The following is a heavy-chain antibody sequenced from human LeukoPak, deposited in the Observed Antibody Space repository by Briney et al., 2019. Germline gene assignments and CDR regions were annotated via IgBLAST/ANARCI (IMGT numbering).Heavy chain of an antibody. CDR3: ARGGYIHLGYMDV. Sequence: AGGSLRLSCAASGFTFSSYSMNWVRQAPGKGLEWVSGINWNGGSTTYADSVKGRFTISRDNAKNSLYLQMNSLRAEDTALYYCARGGYIHLGYMDVWGKGTMVTVSS. CDR2: INWNGGST. CDR1: GFTFSSYS. D-gene: IGHD6-25*01. V-gene: IGHV3-20*04. J-gene: IGHJ6*03.